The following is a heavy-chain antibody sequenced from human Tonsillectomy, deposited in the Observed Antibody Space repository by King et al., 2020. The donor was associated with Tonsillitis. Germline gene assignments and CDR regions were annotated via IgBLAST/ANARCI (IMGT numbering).Heavy chain of an antibody. J-gene: IGHJ3*02. CDR3: ARNYDYVAFDI. D-gene: IGHD3-16*01. CDR2: IYHSGST. CDR1: GYSISSGYY. V-gene: IGHV4-38-2*02. Sequence: QLQESGPGLVKPSETLSLTCTVSGYSISSGYYWGWIRQPPGKGLEWIGSIYHSGSTYYNPSLKSRVTMSVDTSKNQFSLKLSSVTATDTAVYYCARNYDYVAFDIWGQGTMVTVSS.